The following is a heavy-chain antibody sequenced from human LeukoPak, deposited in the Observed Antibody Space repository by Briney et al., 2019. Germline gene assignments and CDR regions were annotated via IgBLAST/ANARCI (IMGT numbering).Heavy chain of an antibody. CDR3: AKGRGPTGYDYVNFDS. V-gene: IGHV3-23*01. J-gene: IGHJ5*01. Sequence: PGGSLRLSCAASGFVFSNNAMSWVRQAPGKGLEWVSSISGSGGHTYYADSVKGRFTISRDNSKDTLYVQMNSLRAEDTAVYYCAKGRGPTGYDYVNFDSWGQGTRVTVSS. CDR2: ISGSGGHT. CDR1: GFVFSNNA. D-gene: IGHD3-16*01.